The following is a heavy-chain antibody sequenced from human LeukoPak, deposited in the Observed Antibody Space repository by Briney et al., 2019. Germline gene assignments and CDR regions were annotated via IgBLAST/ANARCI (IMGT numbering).Heavy chain of an antibody. Sequence: ASVKVSCKASGYTFTSYAMHWVRQAPGQRLEWMGWINAGNGNTKYSQKFQGRVTITRDTSTSTAYMELRSLRSDDTAVYYCARVRKIVVVPAASDFTALNYWGQGTLVTVSS. CDR3: ARVRKIVVVPAASDFTALNY. CDR2: INAGNGNT. J-gene: IGHJ4*02. V-gene: IGHV1-3*01. D-gene: IGHD2-2*01. CDR1: GYTFTSYA.